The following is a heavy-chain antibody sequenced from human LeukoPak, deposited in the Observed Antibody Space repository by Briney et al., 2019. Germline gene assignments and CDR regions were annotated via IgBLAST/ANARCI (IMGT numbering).Heavy chain of an antibody. Sequence: SETLSLTCAVYGGSFSGYYWSWIRQPPGKGLEWIGEINHSGSTNYNPSLKSRDTISVDTSKNQFSLKLSSVTAADTAVYYCARGLAAAGNYGMDVWGKGTTVTVSS. J-gene: IGHJ6*04. CDR1: GGSFSGYY. CDR2: INHSGST. CDR3: ARGLAAAGNYGMDV. V-gene: IGHV4-34*01. D-gene: IGHD6-13*01.